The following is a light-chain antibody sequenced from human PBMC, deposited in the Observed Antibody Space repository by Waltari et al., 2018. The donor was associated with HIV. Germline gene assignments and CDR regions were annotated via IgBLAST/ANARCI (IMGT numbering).Light chain of an antibody. CDR1: QSIASN. CDR3: QQYNNWPIT. Sequence: EIVMTQSPATLSVSPGERATVSCRASQSIASNLAWYQQKPGQAPRLLIHGASTRATGIPARFSDSGAGTEFTLTISSLQSEDFAVYYCQQYNNWPITFGQGTRLEIK. V-gene: IGKV3-15*01. CDR2: GAS. J-gene: IGKJ5*01.